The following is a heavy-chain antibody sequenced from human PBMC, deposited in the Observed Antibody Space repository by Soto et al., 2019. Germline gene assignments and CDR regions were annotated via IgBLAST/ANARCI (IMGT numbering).Heavy chain of an antibody. D-gene: IGHD5-18*01. CDR1: GGSFSGYY. CDR2: INHSGST. J-gene: IGHJ4*02. Sequence: QVQLQQWGAGLLKPSETLSLTCAVYGGSFSGYYWSWIRQPPGKGLEWIGGINHSGSTTYNPSLNGRVTISVDMSKNQFSLELTSVTAADTAVYYCARGMDRAKSAYWGQGTLVTVSS. V-gene: IGHV4-34*01. CDR3: ARGMDRAKSAY.